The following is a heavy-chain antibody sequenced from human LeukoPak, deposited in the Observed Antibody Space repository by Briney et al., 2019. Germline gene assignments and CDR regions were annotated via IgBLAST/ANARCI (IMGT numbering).Heavy chain of an antibody. V-gene: IGHV1-18*01. Sequence: ASVKVSCKASGYSFTSYGFSWVRQAPGQGLEWMGWISAHNGHTEYAQKFQGRVTMTTDTSTSTAYMELRSLRSDDTAVYFCARDRARSAMAREFQHWGQGTQVTVSS. CDR3: ARDRARSAMAREFQH. D-gene: IGHD2-2*01. CDR2: ISAHNGHT. J-gene: IGHJ1*01. CDR1: GYSFTSYG.